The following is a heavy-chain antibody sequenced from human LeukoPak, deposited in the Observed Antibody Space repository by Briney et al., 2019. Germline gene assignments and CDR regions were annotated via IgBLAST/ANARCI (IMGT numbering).Heavy chain of an antibody. J-gene: IGHJ3*02. CDR1: GFTFSSYS. CDR3: ARGGLDDAFDI. D-gene: IGHD3-16*01. Sequence: GGSLRLSCAASGFTFSSYSMNWVRQAPGKGLEWVSSISSSSSYIYYADSVKGRFTISRDNAKNSLYLQMNSLRAEDRAVYYCARGGLDDAFDIWGQGTMVTVSS. CDR2: ISSSSSYI. V-gene: IGHV3-21*01.